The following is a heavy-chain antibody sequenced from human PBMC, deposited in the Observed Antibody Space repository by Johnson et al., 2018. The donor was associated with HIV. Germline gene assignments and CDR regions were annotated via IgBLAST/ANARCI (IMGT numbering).Heavy chain of an antibody. D-gene: IGHD2-21*01. CDR1: GFTFDDYA. J-gene: IGHJ3*02. CDR3: AKDQGGGGWGAFDI. V-gene: IGHV3-9*01. Sequence: EVQLVESGGGLVTTGGSLRLSCAGSGFTFDDYAMHWVRQVPGKGLEWVSGISWNSGSIAYADSVKGRFTISRDNAKNSLYLQINSLRAEDTALYYCAKDQGGGGWGAFDIWGQGTMVTV. CDR2: ISWNSGSI.